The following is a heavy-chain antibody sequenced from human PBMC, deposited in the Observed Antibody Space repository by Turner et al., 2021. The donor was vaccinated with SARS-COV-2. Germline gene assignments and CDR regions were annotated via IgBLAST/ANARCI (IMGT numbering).Heavy chain of an antibody. CDR3: SRVQGAIDY. CDR1: GFMFSSFT. V-gene: IGHV3-21*01. CDR2: ISHSSKYI. J-gene: IGHJ4*02. Sequence: EVHLVESGGGLVKPGGTLTLSCAASGFMFSSFTMNWGRQAPGKGLEWVSSISHSSKYIYYADSVRGRFSISRDNAKKSVYLEMNTLRADDTAVYFCSRVQGAIDYWGQGILVTVSS.